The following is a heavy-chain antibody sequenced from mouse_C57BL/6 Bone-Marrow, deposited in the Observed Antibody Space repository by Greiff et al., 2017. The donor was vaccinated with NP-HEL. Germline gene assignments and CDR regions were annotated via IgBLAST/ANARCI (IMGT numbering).Heavy chain of an antibody. Sequence: VQLQQPGAELVKPGASVKLSCKASGYTFTTYWMQWVKQRPGQGLEWIGEIDPSDSYTNYNQKFKGKATLTVDTSSSTAYMQLSSLTSEDSAVYYCARKAYYGRSYKFAYWGQGTLVTVSA. CDR3: ARKAYYGRSYKFAY. CDR2: IDPSDSYT. J-gene: IGHJ3*01. V-gene: IGHV1-50*01. CDR1: GYTFTTYW. D-gene: IGHD1-1*01.